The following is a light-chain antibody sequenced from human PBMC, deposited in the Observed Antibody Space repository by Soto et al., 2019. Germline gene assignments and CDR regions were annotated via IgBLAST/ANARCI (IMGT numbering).Light chain of an antibody. V-gene: IGLV2-11*01. CDR3: SSYAGSYILGV. Sequence: QSALAQPRSVSGSPGQSVTLSCTGTSSDVGGYDLVSWYQQYPGKAPKLIIFDVTERTSGVPDRFSGSKSGNSASLTISGLQAEDEADYYCSSYAGSYILGVFGGGTKLTVL. CDR1: SSDVGGYDL. CDR2: DVT. J-gene: IGLJ3*02.